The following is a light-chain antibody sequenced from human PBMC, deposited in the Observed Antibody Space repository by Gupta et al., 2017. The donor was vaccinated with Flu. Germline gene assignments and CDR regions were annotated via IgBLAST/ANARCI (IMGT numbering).Light chain of an antibody. CDR2: AAS. V-gene: IGKV1-39*01. J-gene: IGKJ4*01. Sequence: DIELTQSPSSLSASVGDRVTITCRASQSISSDLHWYQQKPVKAPKLLIYAASSFQSGVPSRFSGSGSGTDFTLTISSLQPEDVATYYCHQSYSTPSTFGGGTKVEIK. CDR3: HQSYSTPST. CDR1: QSISSD.